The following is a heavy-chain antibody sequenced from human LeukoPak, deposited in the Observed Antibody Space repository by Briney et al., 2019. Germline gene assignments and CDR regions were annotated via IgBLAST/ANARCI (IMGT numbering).Heavy chain of an antibody. V-gene: IGHV4-39*07. CDR3: ARGRQRWLQSSKPNWFDP. CDR1: GGSISSSSYY. D-gene: IGHD5-24*01. Sequence: PSETLSLTCTVSGGSISSSSYYWGWIRQPPGKGLEWIGSIYYSGSTYYNPSLKSRVTISVDTSKNQFSLKLSSVTAADTAVYYCARGRQRWLQSSKPNWFDPWGQGTLVTVSS. J-gene: IGHJ5*02. CDR2: IYYSGST.